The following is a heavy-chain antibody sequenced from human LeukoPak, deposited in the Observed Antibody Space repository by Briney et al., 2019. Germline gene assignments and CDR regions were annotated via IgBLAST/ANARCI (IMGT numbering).Heavy chain of an antibody. CDR3: ARDGSSWYLGSWFDP. Sequence: GASVKVSCKASGGTFSSYAISWVRQAPGQGLEWMGRIIPILGIANYAQKFQGRVTITADKSTSTAYMELSSLRSEDTAVYYCARDGSSWYLGSWFDPWGQGTLVTVSS. CDR2: IIPILGIA. J-gene: IGHJ5*02. V-gene: IGHV1-69*04. CDR1: GGTFSSYA. D-gene: IGHD6-13*01.